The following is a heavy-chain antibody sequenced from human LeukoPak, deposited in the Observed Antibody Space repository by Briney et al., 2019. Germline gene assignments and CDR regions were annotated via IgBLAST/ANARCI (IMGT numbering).Heavy chain of an antibody. Sequence: SGGSLRLSCAASGFTVNNAWMNWVSQAPGKGFEWVGLIKSKAGGGTTNYAAPVKGRFTISRDDSKNTLYLQMNSLKTEDTAVYYCTTDYGDERRRIDYWGQGTLVTVSS. D-gene: IGHD4-17*01. CDR2: IKSKAGGGTT. J-gene: IGHJ4*02. V-gene: IGHV3-15*01. CDR3: TTDYGDERRRIDY. CDR1: GFTVNNAW.